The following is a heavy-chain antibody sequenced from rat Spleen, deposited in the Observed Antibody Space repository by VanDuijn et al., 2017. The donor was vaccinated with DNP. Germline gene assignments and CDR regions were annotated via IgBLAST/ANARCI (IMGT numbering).Heavy chain of an antibody. V-gene: IGHV5S10*01. CDR3: AKNSGYYFDY. J-gene: IGHJ2*01. D-gene: IGHD4-3*01. Sequence: EVQLVESGGGLVQPGRSLKLSCAASRFTFTDYNMAWVRQAPKMGLEWVATIVFDGTKTYYRDSVKGRFTISRDNAKSSLYLQMNSLKSEDTATYHCAKNSGYYFDYWGQGVMVTVSS. CDR1: RFTFTDYN. CDR2: IVFDGTKT.